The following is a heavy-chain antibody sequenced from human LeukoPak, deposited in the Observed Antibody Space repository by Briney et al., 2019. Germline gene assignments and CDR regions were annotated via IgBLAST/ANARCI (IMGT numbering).Heavy chain of an antibody. Sequence: GASVKVSCKASGGTFSSYAISWGRQAPGQGLEWMGGIIPIFGTANYAQKFQGRVTITADKSTSTAYMELSSLRSEDTAVYYCARRPYLETSPFDPWGQGTLVTVSS. CDR2: IIPIFGTA. V-gene: IGHV1-69*06. CDR1: GGTFSSYA. CDR3: ARRPYLETSPFDP. D-gene: IGHD3-3*01. J-gene: IGHJ5*02.